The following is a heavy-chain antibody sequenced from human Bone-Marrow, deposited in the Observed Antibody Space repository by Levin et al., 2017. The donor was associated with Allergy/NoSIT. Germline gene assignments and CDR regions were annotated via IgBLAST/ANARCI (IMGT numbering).Heavy chain of an antibody. D-gene: IGHD2-8*02. V-gene: IGHV3-21*01. CDR3: ARGIIGDVRVAHREAFDI. CDR2: ISSSGSDM. CDR1: GFSFSIYS. J-gene: IGHJ3*02. Sequence: GESLKISCTVSGFSFSIYSINWVRQAPGKGLEWVSSISSSGSDMYYVDSVKGRFTISRDNAKNSLTLQMNSLRAEDTAVYYCARGIIGDVRVAHREAFDIWGQGTMVSVSS.